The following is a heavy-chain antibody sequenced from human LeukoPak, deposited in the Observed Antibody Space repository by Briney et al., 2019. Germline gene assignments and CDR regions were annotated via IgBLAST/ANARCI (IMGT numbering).Heavy chain of an antibody. CDR2: IYYSGST. V-gene: IGHV4-39*01. Sequence: SETLSLTCTVSGVSISSSSYYWGWIRQPPGKGLEWIGSIYYSGSTYYNPSLKSRVTISVDTSKNQFSLKLSSVTAADTAVYYCARGLMTTVTTRLNWFDPWGQGTLVTVSS. CDR3: ARGLMTTVTTRLNWFDP. CDR1: GVSISSSSYY. J-gene: IGHJ5*02. D-gene: IGHD4-17*01.